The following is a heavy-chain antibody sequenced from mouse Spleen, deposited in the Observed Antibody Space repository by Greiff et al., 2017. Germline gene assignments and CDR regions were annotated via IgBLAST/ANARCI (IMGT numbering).Heavy chain of an antibody. CDR1: GFTFSDFY. V-gene: IGHV7-1*01. D-gene: IGHD2-10*02. CDR3: ARDEEYGNYGYFDV. CDR2: SRNKANDYTT. J-gene: IGHJ1*01. Sequence: EVRLVESGGGLVQAGRSLRLSCATSGFTFSDFYMEWVRQAPGKGLEWIAASRNKANDYTTEYSASVKGRFIVSRDTSQSILYLQMNALRAEDTAIYYCARDEEYGNYGYFDVWGAGTTVTVSS.